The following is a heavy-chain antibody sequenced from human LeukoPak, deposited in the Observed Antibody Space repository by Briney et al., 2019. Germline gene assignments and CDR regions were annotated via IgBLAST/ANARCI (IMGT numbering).Heavy chain of an antibody. J-gene: IGHJ6*03. CDR3: ARYSSSWYVPYYYYYMDV. D-gene: IGHD6-13*01. CDR2: INHSGST. Sequence: SETLSLTCAVYGGSFSGYYWSWIRQPPGKGLEWIGEINHSGSTNYNPSLKSRVTISADTSKNQFSLKLSSVTAADTAVYYCARYSSSWYVPYYYYYMDVWGKGTTVTVSS. V-gene: IGHV4-34*01. CDR1: GGSFSGYY.